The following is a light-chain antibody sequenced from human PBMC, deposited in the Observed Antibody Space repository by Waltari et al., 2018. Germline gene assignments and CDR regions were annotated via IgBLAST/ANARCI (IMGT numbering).Light chain of an antibody. CDR3: LQDNSFPWT. CDR1: PAIRND. J-gene: IGKJ1*01. CDR2: AAS. V-gene: IGKV1-6*01. Sequence: IQMTQSPSSLSTSVGDRVTITCRASPAIRNDLRWYQQKPGEAPKLLIYAASTLQSGVPSRFSGSGFGTDFTLTISRLQPEDIATYYCLQDNSFPWTFGQGTKVDIK.